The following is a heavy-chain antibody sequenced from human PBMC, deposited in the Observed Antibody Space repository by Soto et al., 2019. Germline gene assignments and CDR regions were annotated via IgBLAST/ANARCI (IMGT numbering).Heavy chain of an antibody. D-gene: IGHD1-1*01. Sequence: SETLSLTYTVSGGSISSGGYYWSWIRQHPGKGLEWIGYIYYSGSTYYNPSLKSRVTISVDTSKNQFSLKLSSVTAADTAVYYCARDGERDTGLNFYYYLHGMDAWGQGTRVTVSS. CDR3: ARDGERDTGLNFYYYLHGMDA. V-gene: IGHV4-31*03. CDR2: IYYSGST. CDR1: GGSISSGGYY. J-gene: IGHJ6*02.